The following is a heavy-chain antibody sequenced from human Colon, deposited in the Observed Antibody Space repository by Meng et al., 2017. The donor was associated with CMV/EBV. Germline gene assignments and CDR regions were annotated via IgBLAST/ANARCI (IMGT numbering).Heavy chain of an antibody. Sequence: ASVKVSCKASGYTFIDYYLHWVRQAPGQGLEWVGWINPNSGGTNYAPKFQGRVTMTTDTSISTAYLELISLKSDDTAIYYRARARYNWNFGWFDPWGQGTLVTVSS. V-gene: IGHV1-2*02. CDR3: ARARYNWNFGWFDP. J-gene: IGHJ5*02. CDR2: INPNSGGT. D-gene: IGHD1-7*01. CDR1: GYTFIDYY.